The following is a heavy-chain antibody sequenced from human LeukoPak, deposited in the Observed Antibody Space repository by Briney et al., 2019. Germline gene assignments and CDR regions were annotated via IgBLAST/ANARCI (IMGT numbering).Heavy chain of an antibody. CDR3: AKDQEDRGYPSSFDF. CDR2: IRGNSGMR. V-gene: IGHV3-23*01. J-gene: IGHJ4*02. D-gene: IGHD2-15*01. Sequence: GSLRLSCTSSGFSFGDYAMNWVRQAPGKGVEWVSCIRGNSGMRFYSDSVRGRLTISRDNSKKTLYLQMDSLRVDDTAVYFCAKDQEDRGYPSSFDFWGQGTLVTVSS. CDR1: GFSFGDYA.